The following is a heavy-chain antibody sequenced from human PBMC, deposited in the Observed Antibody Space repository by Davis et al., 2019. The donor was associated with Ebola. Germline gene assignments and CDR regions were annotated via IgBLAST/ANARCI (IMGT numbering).Heavy chain of an antibody. J-gene: IGHJ6*02. CDR1: GFTFSSYA. CDR3: AKDHSDFGDVYGMWAPYGMHV. V-gene: IGHV3-23*01. Sequence: GESLKISCAASGFTFSSYAMSWVRQAPGKGLEWVSGINGGSSTTRYTDSVKGRFTISRDNSKKILYLHMNSLRAEDTAVYYCAKDHSDFGDVYGMWAPYGMHVWGHGTTVTVSS. CDR2: INGGSSTT. D-gene: IGHD4-17*01.